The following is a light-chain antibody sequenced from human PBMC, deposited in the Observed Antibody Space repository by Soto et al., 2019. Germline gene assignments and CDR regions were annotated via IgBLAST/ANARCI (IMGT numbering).Light chain of an antibody. CDR1: QAIGTD. J-gene: IGKJ4*01. V-gene: IGKV1-17*01. Sequence: DIRMTQSPSSLSASLGDRVTITCRASQAIGTDLGWYQQKPGKAPERLIYEASNLQSGVPSRVSGSGSGTEISITVSSLQPEDFASYYGVQHYSYPFTFGVGTKVEIK. CDR2: EAS. CDR3: VQHYSYPFT.